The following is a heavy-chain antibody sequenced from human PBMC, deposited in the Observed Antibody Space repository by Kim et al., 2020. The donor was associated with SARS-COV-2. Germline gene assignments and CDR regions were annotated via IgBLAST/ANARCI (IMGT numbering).Heavy chain of an antibody. Sequence: GESLKISCKGSGYSFTSYWISWVRQMPGKGLEWMGRIDPSDSYTNYSPSFQGHVTISADKSISTAYLQWSSLKASDTAMYYCARHKPTPLLWFGGNYYGMDVWGQGTTVTVSS. J-gene: IGHJ6*02. D-gene: IGHD3-10*01. CDR1: GYSFTSYW. CDR2: IDPSDSYT. CDR3: ARHKPTPLLWFGGNYYGMDV. V-gene: IGHV5-10-1*01.